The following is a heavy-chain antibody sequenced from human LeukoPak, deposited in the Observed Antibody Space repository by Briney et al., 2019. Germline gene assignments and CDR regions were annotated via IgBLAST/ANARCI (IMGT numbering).Heavy chain of an antibody. CDR3: AGSLGYCTSNVCYLKY. Sequence: ASVKVSCKASGYTFTSFGISWVRQAPGQGLEWMGWISAYNGNTNYAQKLQGRVTMTTDTSTSTAYMELRSLRSDDTAVYYCAGSLGYCTSNVCYLKYWGQGTLVTVSS. J-gene: IGHJ4*02. CDR2: ISAYNGNT. V-gene: IGHV1-18*01. D-gene: IGHD2-8*01. CDR1: GYTFTSFG.